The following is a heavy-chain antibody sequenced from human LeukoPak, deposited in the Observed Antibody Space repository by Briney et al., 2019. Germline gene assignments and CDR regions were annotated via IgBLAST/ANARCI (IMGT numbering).Heavy chain of an antibody. CDR2: IYTSGST. D-gene: IGHD3-9*01. Sequence: SETLSLTCTVSGGSISSGTYYWSWIRQPAGKGLEWIGRIYTSGSTTYNPSLKSRVTISGDTSKNQFSLKLSSVTAADTAVYYCARHAANRLRYFDWSPSGSLDYWGQGTLVTVSS. V-gene: IGHV4-61*02. CDR1: GGSISSGTYY. J-gene: IGHJ4*02. CDR3: ARHAANRLRYFDWSPSGSLDY.